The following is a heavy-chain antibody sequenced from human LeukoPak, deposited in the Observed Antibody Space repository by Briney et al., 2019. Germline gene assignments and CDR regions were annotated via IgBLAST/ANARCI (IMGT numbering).Heavy chain of an antibody. CDR2: ISGYNGKT. J-gene: IGHJ3*02. D-gene: IGHD6-13*01. CDR3: ARLRVSEQQLVRYAVDAFDI. Sequence: ASVKVSCKASGYTFTNYGISWVRQAPGQGLEWMGWISGYNGKTNYAQKLQGRVTMTTDTSTSTAYMELRSLRSDDTAVYYCARLRVSEQQLVRYAVDAFDIWGQGTMVTVSS. V-gene: IGHV1-18*01. CDR1: GYTFTNYG.